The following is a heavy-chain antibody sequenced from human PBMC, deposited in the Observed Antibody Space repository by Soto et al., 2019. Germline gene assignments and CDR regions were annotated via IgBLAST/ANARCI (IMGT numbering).Heavy chain of an antibody. CDR2: ISGSGATT. V-gene: IGHV3-23*01. CDR3: AREQGSPLDRYCAEAVVDWVHX. J-gene: IGHJ4*02. CDR1: RFSFSAYA. D-gene: IGHD2-8*02. Sequence: SCASSRFSFSAYAMSWFRQAPGKGLEWVSAISGSGATTFYADSMKCRFTISRETSRDTLSLQMNSLRADDTAVYFCAREQGSPLDRYCAEAVVDWVHXWRRVTRGTVAX.